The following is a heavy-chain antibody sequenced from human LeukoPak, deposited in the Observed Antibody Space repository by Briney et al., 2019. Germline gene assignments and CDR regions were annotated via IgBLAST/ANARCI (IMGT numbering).Heavy chain of an antibody. D-gene: IGHD4-17*01. Sequence: PGRSLRLSCAASGFTLSTYALHWVRQAPGKGLEWVAVISYDGSDKYYADSVKGRFTISRDNSKNTLYLQMNSLRGEDTAVYYCARDRGDYGDHTLDYWGQGTLVTVSS. V-gene: IGHV3-30-3*01. CDR1: GFTLSTYA. CDR3: ARDRGDYGDHTLDY. CDR2: ISYDGSDK. J-gene: IGHJ4*02.